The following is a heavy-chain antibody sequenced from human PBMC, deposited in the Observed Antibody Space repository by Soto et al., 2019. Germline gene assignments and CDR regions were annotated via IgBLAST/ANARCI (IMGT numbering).Heavy chain of an antibody. D-gene: IGHD1-26*01. Sequence: GASVKVSCKASGYTFTVYYMHWVRQAPGQGLEWMGWINPKSGGTMYPQKFQGRVTMTWDTSISTAYMALTRLRSDDTDVYYCARDLAKGGGSAGFDYLGQGTLLTVSS. CDR1: GYTFTVYY. V-gene: IGHV1-2*02. J-gene: IGHJ4*02. CDR3: ARDLAKGGGSAGFDY. CDR2: INPKSGGT.